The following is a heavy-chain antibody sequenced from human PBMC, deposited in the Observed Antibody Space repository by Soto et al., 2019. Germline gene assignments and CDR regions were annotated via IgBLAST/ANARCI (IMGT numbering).Heavy chain of an antibody. CDR1: GASVSSGDYF. V-gene: IGHV4-31*03. CDR3: ARHISAYDILTGYPPGPFDP. D-gene: IGHD3-9*01. J-gene: IGHJ5*02. Sequence: PSETLSLTCSVSGASVSSGDYFWSWIRQHPGEGLEWIGYIYNSRNTYYNPSLKSRVTISVDTSKNQFSLNLGSVTAADTAVYYCARHISAYDILTGYPPGPFDPWGPGTLVTVSS. CDR2: IYNSRNT.